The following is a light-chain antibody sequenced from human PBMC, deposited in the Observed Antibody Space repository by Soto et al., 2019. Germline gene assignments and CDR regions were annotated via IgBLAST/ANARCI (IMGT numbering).Light chain of an antibody. CDR3: CSYTSSTTPL. CDR2: EVS. CDR1: SSDVGGYHY. V-gene: IGLV2-14*01. Sequence: QSVLTQPASVSGSPEQSITISCTGTSSDVGGYHYVAWYQQYPGEAPKLVISEVSNRPSGVANRFSGSKSGNTASLTISGLQAEDEADYYSCSYTSSTTPLFGGGTKLTVL. J-gene: IGLJ2*01.